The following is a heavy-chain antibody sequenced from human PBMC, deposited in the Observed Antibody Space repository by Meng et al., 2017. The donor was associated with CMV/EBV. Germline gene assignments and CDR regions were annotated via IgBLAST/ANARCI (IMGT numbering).Heavy chain of an antibody. J-gene: IGHJ4*02. D-gene: IGHD3-10*01. CDR1: GYNFINHY. V-gene: IGHV1-46*01. CDR2: LNPSGGSP. CDR3: ARVPTRSYYPLYYFDY. Sequence: GYNFINHYISWVRQATGQGLEWMGMLNPSGGSPTYAQKFQARVTLTRDTSTRTVYMELSGLRSEDTAVYYCARVPTRSYYPLYYFDYWGQGTLVTVSS.